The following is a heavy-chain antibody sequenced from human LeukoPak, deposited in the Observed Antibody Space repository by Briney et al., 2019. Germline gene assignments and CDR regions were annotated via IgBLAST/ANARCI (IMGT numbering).Heavy chain of an antibody. D-gene: IGHD3-22*01. V-gene: IGHV4-34*01. Sequence: SETLSLTCAVYGGSFSGYYWSWIRQPPGKGLEWIGEINHSGSTNYSPSLKSRVTISVDTSKKQFSLKLSSVTAADTAVYYCATYYFDSSGPKKNYWGQGTLVTVSS. CDR2: INHSGST. CDR1: GGSFSGYY. CDR3: ATYYFDSSGPKKNY. J-gene: IGHJ4*02.